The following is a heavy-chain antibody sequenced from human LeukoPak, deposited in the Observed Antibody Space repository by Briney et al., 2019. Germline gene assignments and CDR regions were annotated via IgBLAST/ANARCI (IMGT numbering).Heavy chain of an antibody. CDR3: ARMAEGAAMVPVDY. J-gene: IGHJ4*02. CDR2: INHSGST. Sequence: SETLSLTCAVYGGSFSGYYWSWIRQPPGKGLEWIGEINHSGSTNYNPSLKSRVTISVDTSKNQFSLKLSSVTAADTAVYYCARMAEGAAMVPVDYWGQGTLVTVSS. CDR1: GGSFSGYY. V-gene: IGHV4-34*01. D-gene: IGHD5-18*01.